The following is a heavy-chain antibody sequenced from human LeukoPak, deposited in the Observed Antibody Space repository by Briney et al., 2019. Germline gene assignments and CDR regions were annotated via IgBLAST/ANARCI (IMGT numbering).Heavy chain of an antibody. CDR2: IYYSGST. Sequence: PSETLSLTCTVSGGVISSSSYYWGWIRQPPGKRLEWIGSIYYSGSTYYNPSLKSRVTISVDTSKNQFSLKLSSVTAADTAVYYCARDSVVVAAAFDYWGQGTLVTVSS. CDR1: GGVISSSSYY. D-gene: IGHD2-15*01. CDR3: ARDSVVVAAAFDY. V-gene: IGHV4-39*07. J-gene: IGHJ4*02.